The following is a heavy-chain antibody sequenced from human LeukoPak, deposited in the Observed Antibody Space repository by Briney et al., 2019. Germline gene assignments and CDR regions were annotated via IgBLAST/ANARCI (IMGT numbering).Heavy chain of an antibody. J-gene: IGHJ6*02. CDR3: ARDSYDSSGYYLGYYYGMDV. CDR2: IYSGGST. Sequence: GGSLRLSCAASGFTVSSNYMSWVRQAPGKGLEWVSVIYSGGSTYYADSVKGRFTISIDNSKNTLYLQMNSLRAEDTAVYYCARDSYDSSGYYLGYYYGMDVWGQGTTVTVSS. D-gene: IGHD3-22*01. CDR1: GFTVSSNY. V-gene: IGHV3-66*01.